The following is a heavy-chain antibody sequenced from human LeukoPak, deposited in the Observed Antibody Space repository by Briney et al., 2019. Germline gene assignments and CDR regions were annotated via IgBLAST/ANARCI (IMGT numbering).Heavy chain of an antibody. J-gene: IGHJ5*02. CDR3: ARDPSNTSGWKTWFDT. Sequence: GASVKVSCKASGYSFTTYGISWVRQAPGQGLEWMGWINSNNGDTNYAQNLQGRVTMTTDTSTTTAYMELRSLRSDDMAFYYCARDPSNTSGWKTWFDTWGQGTLVTVSS. CDR2: INSNNGDT. V-gene: IGHV1-18*03. CDR1: GYSFTTYG. D-gene: IGHD6-19*01.